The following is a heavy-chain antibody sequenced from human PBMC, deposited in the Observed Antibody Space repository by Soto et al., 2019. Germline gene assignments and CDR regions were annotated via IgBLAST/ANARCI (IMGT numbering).Heavy chain of an antibody. J-gene: IGHJ4*02. D-gene: IGHD1-26*01. Sequence: GESLKISCKGSGYNFASHWIGWVRQMPGKGLEWMGIILPGDSYTTYSPSFQGQVTVSADQSISTVYLQWSSLKASDTAMYYCATLAGTGRYRDLYFDKWGQGTQVTVSS. CDR3: ATLAGTGRYRDLYFDK. V-gene: IGHV5-51*01. CDR2: ILPGDSYT. CDR1: GYNFASHW.